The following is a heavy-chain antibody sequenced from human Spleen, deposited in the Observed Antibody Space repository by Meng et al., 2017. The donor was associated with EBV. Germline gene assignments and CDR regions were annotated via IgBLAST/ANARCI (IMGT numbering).Heavy chain of an antibody. Sequence: QGPRVLFGAAVKKPGAAGKVSCKASGYSLNRYYLHRVRQAPGQGLDWMGIINPSDGSTSYAQKFQGRVTMTRDTSTSTGYMELTSLGPEDTAVYYCGAGYPTEDWGQGTLVTVSS. CDR3: GAGYPTED. V-gene: IGHV1-46*02. J-gene: IGHJ4*02. CDR2: INPSDGST. CDR1: GYSLNRYY. D-gene: IGHD5-12*01.